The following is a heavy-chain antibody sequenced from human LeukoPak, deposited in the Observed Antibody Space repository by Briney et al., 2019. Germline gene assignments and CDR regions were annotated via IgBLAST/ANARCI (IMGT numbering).Heavy chain of an antibody. CDR1: GFTFDDYA. CDR2: ISWNSGSI. CDR3: AKATMVRGVITAFDI. Sequence: GGSLGLSCAASGFTFDDYAMHWVRQAPGKGLEWVSGISWNSGSIGYADSVKGRFTISRDNAKNSLYLQMNSLRAEDMALYYCAKATMVRGVITAFDIWGQGTMVTVSS. J-gene: IGHJ3*02. V-gene: IGHV3-9*03. D-gene: IGHD3-10*01.